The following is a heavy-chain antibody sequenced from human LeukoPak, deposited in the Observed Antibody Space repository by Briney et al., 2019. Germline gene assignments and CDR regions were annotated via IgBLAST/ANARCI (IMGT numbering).Heavy chain of an antibody. CDR2: IYYSGST. CDR3: ARCPLAGTFDY. J-gene: IGHJ4*02. D-gene: IGHD6-13*01. Sequence: SETLSLTCSVSGGSISSGGYYWSWIRQHPGKGLEWIGYIYYSGSTYYNPSLKSRVTISVDTSKNQFSLKLSSVTAADTAVYYCARCPLAGTFDYWGQGTLVTVSS. V-gene: IGHV4-31*03. CDR1: GGSISSGGYY.